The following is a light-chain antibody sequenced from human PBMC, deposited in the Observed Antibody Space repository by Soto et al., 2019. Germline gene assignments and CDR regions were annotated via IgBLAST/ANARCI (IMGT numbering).Light chain of an antibody. CDR1: QSISSW. J-gene: IGKJ4*01. CDR3: QQYYTYS. CDR2: ETS. V-gene: IGKV1-5*01. Sequence: DIQMTQSPSTLSASVGDRVTITCRASQSISSWLAWYQQKPGKAPKLLIYETSTLEGGVPSRFSGSGSGTEFTLTISRLQPDEFATYYCQQYYTYSFGGGTKVAIK.